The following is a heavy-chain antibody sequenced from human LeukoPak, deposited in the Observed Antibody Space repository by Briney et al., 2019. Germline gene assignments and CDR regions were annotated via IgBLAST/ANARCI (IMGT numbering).Heavy chain of an antibody. CDR2: MNPNSGNT. V-gene: IGHV1-8*01. J-gene: IGHJ3*02. CDR3: ASFYYDSSGYYSAFDI. D-gene: IGHD3-22*01. CDR1: GYTFSSYD. Sequence: ASVKVSCKATGYTFSSYDINWVRQATGQGLEWMGWMNPNSGNTGYAQKFQGRVTMTRNTSISTAYMELSRLRSEDTAVYYCASFYYDSSGYYSAFDIWGQGTMVTVSS.